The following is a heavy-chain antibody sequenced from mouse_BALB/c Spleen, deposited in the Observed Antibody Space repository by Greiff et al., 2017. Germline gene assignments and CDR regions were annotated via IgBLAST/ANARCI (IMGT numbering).Heavy chain of an antibody. CDR2: ISSGGST. D-gene: IGHD2-10*01. V-gene: IGHV5-6-5*01. CDR3: ARAYYGNYGLAY. Sequence: EVQVVESGGGLVKPGGSLKLSCAASGFTFSSYAMSWVRQTPEKRLEWVASISSGGSTYYPDSVKGRFTISRDNARNILYLQMSSLRSEDTAMYYCARAYYGNYGLAYWGQGTLVTVSA. J-gene: IGHJ3*01. CDR1: GFTFSSYA.